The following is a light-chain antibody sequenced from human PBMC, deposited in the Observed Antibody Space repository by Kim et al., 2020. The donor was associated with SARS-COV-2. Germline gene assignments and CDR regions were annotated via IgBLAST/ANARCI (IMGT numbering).Light chain of an antibody. V-gene: IGLV1-51*01. Sequence: QEITTTTTGSSANIGNNNVYWYQQQPGTAPKLLIYDDNKRPSGIPDRFSGSKSGKTATLAITGLQTGDEADYYCGTWDSSLTAVVFGGGTQLTVL. CDR1: SANIGNNN. CDR3: GTWDSSLTAVV. J-gene: IGLJ2*01. CDR2: DDN.